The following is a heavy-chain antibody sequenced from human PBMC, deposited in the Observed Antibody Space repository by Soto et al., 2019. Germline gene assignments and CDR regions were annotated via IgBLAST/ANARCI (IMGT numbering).Heavy chain of an antibody. J-gene: IGHJ4*02. CDR1: GYSISSGYY. Sequence: KPSETLSLTCAVSGYSISSGYYWDWIRQPPGKGLEWIGSIYHSGSTYYNPSLKSRVTISVDTSKNQFSLKLSSVTAADTAVHYCARDHLRGSSPHWGQGTLVTVSS. CDR3: ARDHLRGSSPH. CDR2: IYHSGST. D-gene: IGHD6-6*01. V-gene: IGHV4-38-2*02.